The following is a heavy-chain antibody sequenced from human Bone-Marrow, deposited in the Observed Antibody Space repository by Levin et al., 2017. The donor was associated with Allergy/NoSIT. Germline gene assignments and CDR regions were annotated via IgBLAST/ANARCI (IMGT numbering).Heavy chain of an antibody. J-gene: IGHJ4*02. CDR3: AKNRQWLAPKNFDY. D-gene: IGHD6-19*01. CDR1: GFIFSGHG. CDR2: ISYEGSDE. Sequence: SCAASGFIFSGHGMHWVRQAPGKGLEWVAVISYEGSDEHYADSVKGRFTISRDNSKNTLYLQMNSLRAEDTAIYYCAKNRQWLAPKNFDYWGQGTLVTVSS. V-gene: IGHV3-30*18.